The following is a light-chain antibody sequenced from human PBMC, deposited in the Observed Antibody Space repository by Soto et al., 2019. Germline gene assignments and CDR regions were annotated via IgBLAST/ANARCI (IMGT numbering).Light chain of an antibody. CDR3: VLYMGSGIPPV. V-gene: IGLV8-61*01. J-gene: IGLJ3*02. CDR1: SGSVSTNHY. Sequence: QAVVTQEPSFSVSPGGTVTLTCGLSSGSVSTNHYPSWYQQTPGQGPRTLIYSTNIRSSGVPDRFSGSILGNKAALTITGAQSDDESGYFCVLYMGSGIPPVFGGGTQLTVL. CDR2: STN.